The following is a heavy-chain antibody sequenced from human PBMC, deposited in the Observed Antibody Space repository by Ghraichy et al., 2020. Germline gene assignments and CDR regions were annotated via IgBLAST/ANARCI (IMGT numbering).Heavy chain of an antibody. CDR3: ARAAFWSGPTTETYYYYYYYMDV. CDR1: GGSISSYY. Sequence: SETLSLTCTVSGGSISSYYWSWIRQPPGKGLEWIGYIYYSGSTNYNPSLKSRVTISVDTSTNQFSLKLSSVTAADTAVYYCARAAFWSGPTTETYYYYYYYMDVWGKGTTVTVSS. J-gene: IGHJ6*03. CDR2: IYYSGST. V-gene: IGHV4-59*01. D-gene: IGHD3-3*01.